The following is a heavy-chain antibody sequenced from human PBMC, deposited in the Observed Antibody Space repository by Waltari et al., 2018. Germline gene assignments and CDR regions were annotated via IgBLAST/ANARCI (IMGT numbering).Heavy chain of an antibody. CDR3: AREYCGGDCRLFDY. CDR2: VNPNGGGT. CDR1: SDAVTEHS. J-gene: IGHJ4*02. V-gene: IGHV1-2*02. Sequence: LVQSGAEAMKPAASVQVSCKAYSDAVTEHSIHWVRQAPGQGLEWMGWVNPNGGGTNYAQRFAGRITVTWDTSISTAYMEFSRLTSGDTAVYFCAREYCGGDCRLFDYWGQGTLVTVSS. D-gene: IGHD2-21*02.